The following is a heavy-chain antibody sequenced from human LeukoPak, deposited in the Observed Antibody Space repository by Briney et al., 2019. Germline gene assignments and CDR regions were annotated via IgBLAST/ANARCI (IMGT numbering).Heavy chain of an antibody. V-gene: IGHV1-2*02. CDR2: INPNSGGT. CDR3: ASRGEGSSWTFDY. Sequence: ASVKVSCKASGYTFTGYYMHWVRQAPGQGLEWMGWINPNSGGTNYAQKCQGRVTMTRDTSISTAYMELSSLRSDDTAVYYCASRGEGSSWTFDYWGQGTLVTVSS. J-gene: IGHJ4*02. D-gene: IGHD6-13*01. CDR1: GYTFTGYY.